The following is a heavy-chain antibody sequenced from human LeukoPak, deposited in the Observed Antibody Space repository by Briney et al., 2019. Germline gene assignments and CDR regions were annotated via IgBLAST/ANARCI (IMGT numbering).Heavy chain of an antibody. CDR2: VSGAGGST. CDR3: TVDLDY. J-gene: IGHJ4*02. CDR1: GFTFSAYA. V-gene: IGHV3-23*01. Sequence: GGSLRLSCAASGFTFSAYAMNWVRQAPGKGLEWVSSVSGAGGSTSYADSVKGRFTISRDSSKRMVYLQMNSLRAEDTAVYHCTVDLDYWGQGTLVTVSS. D-gene: IGHD4-23*01.